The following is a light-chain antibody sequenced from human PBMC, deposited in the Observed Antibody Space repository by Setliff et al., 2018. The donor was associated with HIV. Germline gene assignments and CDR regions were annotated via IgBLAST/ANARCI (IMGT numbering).Light chain of an antibody. V-gene: IGLV2-23*02. Sequence: QSVLTQVASVPGSLGQLITISCTGSSSDIGGHNLVSWFRVDPGKAPKLIIYNVYLLASGVSPRFSASKSGNTASLTIFGLQSEDEGDYYCCSYSRSTVPYVFGSGTKVTVL. CDR3: CSYSRSTVPYV. CDR1: SSDIGGHNL. CDR2: NVY. J-gene: IGLJ1*01.